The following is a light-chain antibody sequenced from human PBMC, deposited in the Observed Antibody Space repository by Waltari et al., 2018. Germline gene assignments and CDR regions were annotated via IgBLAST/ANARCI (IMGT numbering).Light chain of an antibody. CDR1: NSNIGNKD. CDR3: GTWDSSLSDVV. V-gene: IGLV1-51*01. CDR2: DNA. Sequence: QSVLTQPPSVSAAPGQKVTISCSGSNSNIGNKDVSWYQQFPGTAPKLPIYDNAKRPSGMPDRFSGAKSGTAATLGITGLQTGDEADYYCGTWDSSLSDVVFGGGTKLTVL. J-gene: IGLJ2*01.